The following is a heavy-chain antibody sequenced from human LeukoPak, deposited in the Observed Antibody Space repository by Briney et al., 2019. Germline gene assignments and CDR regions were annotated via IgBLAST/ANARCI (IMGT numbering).Heavy chain of an antibody. V-gene: IGHV3-23*01. CDR3: ARKVV. CDR2: ISGSGGIT. Sequence: GGSLRLSCAASGFIFSSYALSWVRQAPGKGLEWVSGISGSGGITYYADSVKGRFTISRDNSENTLYLQMKSLRAEDTAVYFCARKVVWGQGTLVTVSS. J-gene: IGHJ4*02. CDR1: GFIFSSYA.